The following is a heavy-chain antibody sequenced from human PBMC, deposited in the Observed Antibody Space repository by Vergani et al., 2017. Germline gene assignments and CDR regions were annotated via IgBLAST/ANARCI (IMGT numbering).Heavy chain of an antibody. Sequence: EVQLLQSGGGVIQPGGSVRLSCAASGFTFSACPMTWVRQAPGKGLEWVSAISARYPSKYYADSVKGRFTISRDNSKNMLYLQMNSLRAEDTAVYYCASLSYDATPYWQGGYDCWGQGTLVSVSS. CDR1: GFTFSACP. CDR2: ISARYPSK. J-gene: IGHJ4*02. V-gene: IGHV3-23*01. CDR3: ASLSYDATPYWQGGYDC. D-gene: IGHD2-15*01.